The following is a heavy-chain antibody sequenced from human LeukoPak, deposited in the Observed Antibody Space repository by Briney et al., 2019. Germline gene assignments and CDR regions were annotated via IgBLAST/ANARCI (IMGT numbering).Heavy chain of an antibody. J-gene: IGHJ3*02. CDR3: ARDGGYSSDAFDI. Sequence: SETLSLTCTVSGGSISIYYWSWIRQPAGKGLEWIGRIYTSGSTNYNPSLKSRVTISVDKSKNQFSLKLSSVTAADTDVYYCARDGGYSSDAFDIWGQGTMVTVSS. D-gene: IGHD2-21*02. V-gene: IGHV4-4*07. CDR1: GGSISIYY. CDR2: IYTSGST.